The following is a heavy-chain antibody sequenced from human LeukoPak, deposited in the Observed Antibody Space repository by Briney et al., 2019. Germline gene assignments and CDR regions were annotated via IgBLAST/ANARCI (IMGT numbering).Heavy chain of an antibody. J-gene: IGHJ4*02. CDR1: GYTFTSYG. CDR2: ISAYNGNT. Sequence: GASVKVSCKASGYTFTSYGISWVRQAPGQGLEWMGWISAYNGNTNYAQKLQGRVTMTTDTSTSTAYMELRSLRSDDTAVYYCARDGHRTLVVITRKSAFDYWGQGTLVTVSS. CDR3: ARDGHRTLVVITRKSAFDY. V-gene: IGHV1-18*01. D-gene: IGHD3-22*01.